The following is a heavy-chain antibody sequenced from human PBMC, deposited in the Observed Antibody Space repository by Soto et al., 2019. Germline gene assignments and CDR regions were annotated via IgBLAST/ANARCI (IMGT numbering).Heavy chain of an antibody. CDR2: IKSKTDGGTT. D-gene: IGHD3-22*01. J-gene: IGHJ3*02. CDR1: SVSNAW. Sequence: SVSNAWMNWVRQAPGKGLEWVGRIKSKTDGGTTDYAAPVKGRFTISRDDSKNTLYLQMNSLKTEDTAVYYCTTDRHRSGYYLDAFDIWGQGTMVTVSS. CDR3: TTDRHRSGYYLDAFDI. V-gene: IGHV3-15*07.